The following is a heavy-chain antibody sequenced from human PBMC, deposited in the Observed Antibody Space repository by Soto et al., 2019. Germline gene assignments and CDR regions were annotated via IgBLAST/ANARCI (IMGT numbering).Heavy chain of an antibody. CDR1: GGTFGIYA. V-gene: IGHV1-69*12. J-gene: IGHJ6*02. CDR2: IIAFSDIV. CDR3: ARSLYSSSWYHSGNSYYYYRMDV. D-gene: IGHD6-13*01. Sequence: QVQLVQSGAEVKKPGSSVKVSCKASGGTFGIYAITWVRQAPGQGLEWMGGIIAFSDIVNYTQKLQGRVTITADESTNTAYMDLSSLRSEDTAVYYCARSLYSSSWYHSGNSYYYYRMDVWGQGTTVTVSS.